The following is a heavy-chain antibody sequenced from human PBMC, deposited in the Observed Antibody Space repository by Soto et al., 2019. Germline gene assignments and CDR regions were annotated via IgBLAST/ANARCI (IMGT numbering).Heavy chain of an antibody. J-gene: IGHJ4*02. CDR2: IKQDGSEK. CDR3: ARGSFYYGSGISDY. Sequence: GGSLRLSCAASGFTFSSYWMSWVRQAPGKGLEWVANIKQDGSEKYYVDSVKGRFTISRDNAKNSLYLQMNSLRAEDTAVYYCARGSFYYGSGISDYWGQGTLVTVSS. CDR1: GFTFSSYW. D-gene: IGHD3-10*01. V-gene: IGHV3-7*04.